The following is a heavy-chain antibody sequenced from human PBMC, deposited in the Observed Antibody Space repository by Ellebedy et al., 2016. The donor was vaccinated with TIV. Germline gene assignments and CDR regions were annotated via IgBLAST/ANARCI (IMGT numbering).Heavy chain of an antibody. V-gene: IGHV4-34*01. J-gene: IGHJ4*02. CDR2: VSHSGSA. CDR1: GGSFSGYY. Sequence: MPSETLSLTCTVYGGSFSGYYWNWIRQPPGKGLEWIGEVSHSGSANYNPSLKSRVIISGDTSKRQSSLRLTSVTAADTAVYYCARQGYRGYSYGATYTPFDYWGQGTLVTVSS. CDR3: ARQGYRGYSYGATYTPFDY. D-gene: IGHD5-18*01.